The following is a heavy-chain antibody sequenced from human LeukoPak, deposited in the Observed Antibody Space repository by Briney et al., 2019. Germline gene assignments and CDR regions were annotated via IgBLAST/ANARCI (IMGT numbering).Heavy chain of an antibody. CDR1: GFTVSSNY. CDR3: ARHLITGTTYRQGFDI. CDR2: VFYTGNA. Sequence: GSLRLSCAASGFTVSSNYMSWIRQPPGKGLEWIGYVFYTGNANYNPSLKSRVTISVDTSKNQFSLKLSSVTAADTAVYYCARHLITGTTYRQGFDIWGQGTMVTVSS. D-gene: IGHD1-1*01. V-gene: IGHV4-59*08. J-gene: IGHJ3*02.